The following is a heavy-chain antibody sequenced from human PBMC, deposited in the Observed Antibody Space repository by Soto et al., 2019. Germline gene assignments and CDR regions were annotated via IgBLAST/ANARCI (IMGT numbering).Heavy chain of an antibody. Sequence: SETLSLTCSVSGGSISSYYWSWIRQPPGKGLEWIGYIYYSGSTNYNPSLKSRVTISVDTSKNQFSLKLSSVTAADTAVYYCARMRTAMVPFDPWGQGTLVTVYS. V-gene: IGHV4-59*01. D-gene: IGHD5-18*01. J-gene: IGHJ5*02. CDR2: IYYSGST. CDR1: GGSISSYY. CDR3: ARMRTAMVPFDP.